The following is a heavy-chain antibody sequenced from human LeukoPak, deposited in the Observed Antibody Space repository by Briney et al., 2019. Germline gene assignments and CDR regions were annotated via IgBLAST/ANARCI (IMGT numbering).Heavy chain of an antibody. Sequence: SETLSLTCAVYGGSFSGYYWSWIRQPPGKGLEWIGIIYYSGRTYFNPSLKSRVTISVDTSKNQFSLKLSSVTAADTAVYYCARRAYSSSSSDYWGQGTLVTVSS. J-gene: IGHJ4*02. CDR3: ARRAYSSSSSDY. CDR2: IYYSGRT. CDR1: GGSFSGYY. D-gene: IGHD6-6*01. V-gene: IGHV4-34*01.